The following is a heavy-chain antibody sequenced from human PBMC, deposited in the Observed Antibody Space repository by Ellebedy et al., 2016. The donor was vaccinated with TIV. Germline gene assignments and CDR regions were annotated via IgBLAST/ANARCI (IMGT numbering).Heavy chain of an antibody. D-gene: IGHD6-13*01. J-gene: IGHJ4*02. CDR1: GGSISSYY. Sequence: SETLSLXXTVSGGSISSYYWSWIRQPPGKGLEWIGYIYYSGSTNYNPSLKSRVTISVDTSKNQFSLKLSSVTAADTAVYYCARASGIAADIDYWGQGTLVTVSS. CDR2: IYYSGST. V-gene: IGHV4-59*01. CDR3: ARASGIAADIDY.